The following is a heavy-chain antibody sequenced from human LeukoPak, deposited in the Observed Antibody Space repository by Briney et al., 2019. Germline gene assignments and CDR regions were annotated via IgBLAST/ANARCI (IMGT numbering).Heavy chain of an antibody. Sequence: SETLSLTCTASGCSISSYYWNWIRQPPGKGLEWIGYIYYSGSTNYNPSLKSRVTISVDTSKNQFSLKLSSVTAADAAEYYCARAGTRRGGYWLGYACDIWGQGTMVTVSS. CDR2: IYYSGST. CDR3: ARAGTRRGGYWLGYACDI. V-gene: IGHV4-59*01. D-gene: IGHD5-24*01. J-gene: IGHJ3*02. CDR1: GCSISSYY.